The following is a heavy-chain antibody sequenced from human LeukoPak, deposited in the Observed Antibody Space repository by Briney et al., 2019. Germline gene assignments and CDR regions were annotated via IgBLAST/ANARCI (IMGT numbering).Heavy chain of an antibody. CDR1: GGSISTYY. J-gene: IGHJ4*02. Sequence: SETLSLTCTVSGGSISTYYLSWIRQPPGKGLEWIGDIYYSGSTNYNPSLKSRVTISVDTSKNQFSLRLNSVTAADTAVYYCARGVSSSWYPIDYWGQGTLVTVSS. V-gene: IGHV4-59*01. CDR2: IYYSGST. D-gene: IGHD6-13*01. CDR3: ARGVSSSWYPIDY.